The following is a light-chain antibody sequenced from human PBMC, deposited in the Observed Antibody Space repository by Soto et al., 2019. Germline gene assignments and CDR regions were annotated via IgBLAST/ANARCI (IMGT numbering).Light chain of an antibody. CDR3: QQHGSSPLT. Sequence: IVWKQAPGSLSLSPGERSTLSYRLSQSVTSSYLAWYQQKTGQAPRLIIYGASSRATVIPDRFSGSGSGTDFTLTIRRLEPEDFAVYYCQQHGSSPLTFGGGTKVDIK. V-gene: IGKV3-20*01. CDR1: QSVTSSY. J-gene: IGKJ4*01. CDR2: GAS.